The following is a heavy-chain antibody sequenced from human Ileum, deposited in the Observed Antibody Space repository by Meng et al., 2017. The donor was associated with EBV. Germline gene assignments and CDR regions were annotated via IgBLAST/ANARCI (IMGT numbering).Heavy chain of an antibody. Sequence: VQLVQSGPEGKKPGVSVKVSCKDSGYTFTSYGINWVRQAPGQGLEWMGWISAFNGNTDYAQKFQGRVTMTTDTSTTTTYMELRSLRSDDTAVYYCARVVEGATSWLDRWGQGTLVTVSS. J-gene: IGHJ5*02. CDR3: ARVVEGATSWLDR. CDR2: ISAFNGNT. CDR1: GYTFTSYG. D-gene: IGHD1-26*01. V-gene: IGHV1-18*01.